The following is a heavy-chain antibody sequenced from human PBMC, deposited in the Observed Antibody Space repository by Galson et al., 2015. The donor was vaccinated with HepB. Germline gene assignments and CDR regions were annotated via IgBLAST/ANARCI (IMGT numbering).Heavy chain of an antibody. Sequence: SVKVSCKASGYTFTGYYMHWVRQAPGQGLEWMGWINPNSGGTNYAQKFQGRVTMTRDTSISTAYMELSRLRSDDTAVYYCARVPLITLDAFDIWGQGTMVTVSS. CDR2: INPNSGGT. CDR3: ARVPLITLDAFDI. CDR1: GYTFTGYY. V-gene: IGHV1-2*02. D-gene: IGHD3-22*01. J-gene: IGHJ3*02.